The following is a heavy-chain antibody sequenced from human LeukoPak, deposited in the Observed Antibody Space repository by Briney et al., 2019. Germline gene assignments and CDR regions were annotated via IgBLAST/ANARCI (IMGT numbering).Heavy chain of an antibody. CDR3: ARHYCSSTSCFFP. D-gene: IGHD2-2*01. J-gene: IGHJ5*02. CDR1: GGSISSSSYY. Sequence: SETLSLTCTVSGGSISSSSYYWGWIRQPPGKGLEWIRSIYYSGSTYYNPSLKSRVTISVDTSKNQFSLKLSSVTAADTAVYYCARHYCSSTSCFFPWGQGTLVTVSS. CDR2: IYYSGST. V-gene: IGHV4-39*01.